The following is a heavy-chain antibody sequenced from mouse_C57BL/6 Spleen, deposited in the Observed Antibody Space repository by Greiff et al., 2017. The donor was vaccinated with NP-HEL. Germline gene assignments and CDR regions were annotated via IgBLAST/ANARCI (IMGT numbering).Heavy chain of an antibody. CDR3: ARTHYYGSSPWFAY. D-gene: IGHD1-1*01. J-gene: IGHJ3*01. CDR1: GYAFTNYL. V-gene: IGHV1-54*01. Sequence: QVQLQQSGAELVRPGTSVKVSCKASGYAFTNYLIEWVKQRPGQGLEWIGVINPGSGGTNYNEKFKGKATLTADKSSSTAYMQLSCLTSEDSSVYFCARTHYYGSSPWFAYWGQGTLVTVSA. CDR2: INPGSGGT.